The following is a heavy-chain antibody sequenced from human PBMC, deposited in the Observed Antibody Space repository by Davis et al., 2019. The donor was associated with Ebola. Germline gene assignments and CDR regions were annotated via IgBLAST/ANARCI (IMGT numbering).Heavy chain of an antibody. V-gene: IGHV4-59*08. CDR3: ARHDPYYDSSGGWYFDL. CDR1: GGSISSYY. CDR2: IYYSGST. D-gene: IGHD3-22*01. Sequence: SETLSLTCTVSGGSISSYYWSWIRQPPGKGLEWIGYIYYSGSTNYNPSLKSRFTISVDTSNNQFSLKLSSVTAADTAVYYGARHDPYYDSSGGWYFDLWGRGTLVTVSS. J-gene: IGHJ2*01.